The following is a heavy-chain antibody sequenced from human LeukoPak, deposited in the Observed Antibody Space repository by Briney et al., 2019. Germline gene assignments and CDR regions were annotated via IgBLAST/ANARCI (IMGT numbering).Heavy chain of an antibody. V-gene: IGHV3-21*01. J-gene: IGHJ4*02. CDR1: GFTFISYS. Sequence: PGGSLRLSCAASGFTFISYSMNWVRQAPGKGLEWVSSISSSSSYIYYADSVKGRSTISRDNAKNSLYLQMNSLRAEDTAVYYCARDGMAAGPFDYWGQGTLVTVSS. CDR2: ISSSSSYI. CDR3: ARDGMAAGPFDY. D-gene: IGHD5-24*01.